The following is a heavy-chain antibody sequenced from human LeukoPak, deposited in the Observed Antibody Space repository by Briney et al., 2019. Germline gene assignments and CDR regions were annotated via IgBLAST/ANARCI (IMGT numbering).Heavy chain of an antibody. CDR2: INHSGGT. CDR1: GGSFSGYY. CDR3: ARVDYYDSSALTY. V-gene: IGHV4-34*01. J-gene: IGHJ4*02. D-gene: IGHD3-22*01. Sequence: KASETLSLTCAVYGGSFSGYYWSWIRQPPGKGLEWIGEINHSGGTNYNPSLKSRVTISVDTSKNQFSLKLSSVTAADTAVYYCARVDYYDSSALTYWGQGTLVTVSS.